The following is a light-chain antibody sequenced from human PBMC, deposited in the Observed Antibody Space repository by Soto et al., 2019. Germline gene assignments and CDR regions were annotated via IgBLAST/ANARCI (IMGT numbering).Light chain of an antibody. J-gene: IGKJ2*01. CDR1: TSISDC. V-gene: IGKV1-5*01. Sequence: DIPMTQSPPTLSASVGDRITITCRASTSISDCLAWYQQKPGKARNLLTYDASTLESGVPSRFSGSGSGTEFTLTVSSLQPDDFATYYWQPYSNSVYTFGQGTKLEIK. CDR3: QPYSNSVYT. CDR2: DAS.